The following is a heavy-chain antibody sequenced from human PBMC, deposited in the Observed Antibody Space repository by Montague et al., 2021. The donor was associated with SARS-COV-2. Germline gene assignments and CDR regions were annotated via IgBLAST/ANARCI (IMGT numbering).Heavy chain of an antibody. CDR3: AHSGYDILTGYHNLNDY. D-gene: IGHD3-9*01. Sequence: PALVKPTQTLTLTCTFSGFSLSTSGVGVGWIRQPPGKALEWLALIYWDXYKRYSPSLKSRLTITKDTSKNQVVLTMTNMDPVDTATYYCAHSGYDILTGYHNLNDYWGQGTLVTVSS. J-gene: IGHJ4*02. CDR1: GFSLSTSGVG. CDR2: IYWDXYK. V-gene: IGHV2-5*02.